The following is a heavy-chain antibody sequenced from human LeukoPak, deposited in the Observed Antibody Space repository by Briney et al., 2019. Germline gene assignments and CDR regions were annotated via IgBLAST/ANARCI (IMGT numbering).Heavy chain of an antibody. V-gene: IGHV3-23*01. CDR1: GFTFSSYA. CDR3: AREEVKSFDN. Sequence: GGSLRLSCAASGFTFSSYAMSWVRQAPGKGLEWVSAISGSGGSTYYADFVRGRFTISRDNAKNSLYLQMNNLRVEDTAVYYCAREEVKSFDNWGQGTLVTVSS. CDR2: ISGSGGST. J-gene: IGHJ4*02.